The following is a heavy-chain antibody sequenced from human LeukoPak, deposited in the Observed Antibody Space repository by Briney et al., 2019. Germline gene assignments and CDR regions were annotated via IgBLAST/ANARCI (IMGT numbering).Heavy chain of an antibody. CDR3: ARLDTAMDHYYFHYMDV. J-gene: IGHJ6*03. CDR2: IYPGGSDT. V-gene: IGHV5-51*01. D-gene: IGHD5-18*01. Sequence: GESLKISCKGSGYSFTSYWIGWVRQMPGKGLEWMGIIYPGGSDTRYSPSFEGQVTISADKSISTAYLQWSSLKASDTAMYYCARLDTAMDHYYFHYMDVWGKGTTVTISS. CDR1: GYSFTSYW.